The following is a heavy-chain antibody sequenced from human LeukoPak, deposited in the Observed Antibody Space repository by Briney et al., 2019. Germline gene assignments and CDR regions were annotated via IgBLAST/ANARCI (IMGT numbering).Heavy chain of an antibody. V-gene: IGHV3-73*01. Sequence: GGSLRLSCAASGFTFSGSAMHWVRQASGEELEWVGRIRSKANSYATAYAASVKGRFTISRDDSKNTAYLQMNSLKTEDTAVYYCTSTTVTTAYYYYMDVWGKGTTVTVSS. CDR1: GFTFSGSA. D-gene: IGHD4-17*01. CDR3: TSTTVTTAYYYYMDV. CDR2: IRSKANSYAT. J-gene: IGHJ6*03.